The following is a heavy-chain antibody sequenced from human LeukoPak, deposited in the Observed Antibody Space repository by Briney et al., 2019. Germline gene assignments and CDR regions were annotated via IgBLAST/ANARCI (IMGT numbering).Heavy chain of an antibody. Sequence: ASVKVSCKASGYTFTGYYMHWVRQAPGQGLEWMGGIIPIFGTANYAQKFQGRVTITADESTSTAYMELSSLRSEDTAVYYCARDLNWFDPWGQGTLVTVSS. CDR1: GYTFTGYY. CDR2: IIPIFGTA. CDR3: ARDLNWFDP. J-gene: IGHJ5*02. V-gene: IGHV1-69*13.